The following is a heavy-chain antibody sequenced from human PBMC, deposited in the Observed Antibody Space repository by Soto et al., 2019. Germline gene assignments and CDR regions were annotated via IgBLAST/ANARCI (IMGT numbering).Heavy chain of an antibody. Sequence: QVQLVQSGAEVKKPGASVKVSCKASGYTFTSYGISWVRQAPGQGLEWMGWISAYNGNTNYAQKLQGRVTMTTDTSTSKDYMELRSLRSDDTAVYYCARDEGYYYGSGSFPDVWGKGTTVTVSS. CDR1: GYTFTSYG. CDR3: ARDEGYYYGSGSFPDV. CDR2: ISAYNGNT. D-gene: IGHD3-10*01. J-gene: IGHJ6*04. V-gene: IGHV1-18*01.